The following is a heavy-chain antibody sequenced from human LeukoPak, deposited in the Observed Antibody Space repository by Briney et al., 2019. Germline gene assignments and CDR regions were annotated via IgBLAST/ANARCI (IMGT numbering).Heavy chain of an antibody. CDR2: ITTTSSYI. CDR1: GFTFSSYI. J-gene: IGHJ4*02. CDR3: ASLMTAVTIPDY. D-gene: IGHD4-17*01. V-gene: IGHV3-21*01. Sequence: GGSLRLSCAASGFTFSSYIMNWVRQAPGKGLEWVSSITTTSSYIYYADSVKGRFTVSRDNAKNSLYLQMNSLRAEDTAVYYCASLMTAVTIPDYWGQGTLVTVSS.